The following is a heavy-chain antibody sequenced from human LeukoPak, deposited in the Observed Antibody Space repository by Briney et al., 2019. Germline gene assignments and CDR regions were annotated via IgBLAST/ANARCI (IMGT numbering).Heavy chain of an antibody. CDR3: ARDWGSRLQLWLHSHDY. CDR1: GFTFSSYE. D-gene: IGHD5-18*01. V-gene: IGHV3-7*01. CDR2: IKQDGSEK. J-gene: IGHJ4*02. Sequence: PGGSLRLSCAASGFTFSSYEMNWVRQAPGKGLEWVANIKQDGSEKYYVDSVKGRFTISRDNAKNSLYLQMNSLRAEDTAVYYCARDWGSRLQLWLHSHDYWGQGTLVTVSS.